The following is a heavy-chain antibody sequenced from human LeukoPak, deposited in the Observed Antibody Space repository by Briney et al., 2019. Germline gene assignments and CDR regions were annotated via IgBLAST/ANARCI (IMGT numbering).Heavy chain of an antibody. CDR1: GYTFTSYG. J-gene: IGHJ4*02. CDR2: ISAYNGNT. D-gene: IGHD3-10*01. V-gene: IGHV1-18*01. CDR3: ASSTMVRGVITSLPHY. Sequence: ASVKVSCKASGYTFTSYGISWVRQAPGQGLEWMGWISAYNGNTNYAQKLQGRVTMTTDTSTSTAYMELRSLRSDDTAVYYCASSTMVRGVITSLPHYWGQGTLVTVSS.